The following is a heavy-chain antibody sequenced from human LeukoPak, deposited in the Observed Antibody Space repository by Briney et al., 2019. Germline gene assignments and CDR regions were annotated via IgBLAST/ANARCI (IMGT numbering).Heavy chain of an antibody. CDR2: INPNSGVS. J-gene: IGHJ4*02. V-gene: IGHV1-2*02. CDR1: GYSENFYG. D-gene: IGHD3-3*01. Sequence: AASVKVSCKTSGYSENFYGITWVRQVAGQGLEWMGWINPNSGVSNYAQKFRGRVAMTRDTSISTAYMELSRLTSDDTAVYYCARVKGRVFGVITTKERYFDYWGQGTLVTVSS. CDR3: ARVKGRVFGVITTKERYFDY.